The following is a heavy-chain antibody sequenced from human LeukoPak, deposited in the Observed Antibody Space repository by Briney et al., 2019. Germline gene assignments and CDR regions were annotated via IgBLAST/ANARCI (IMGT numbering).Heavy chain of an antibody. J-gene: IGHJ6*02. CDR2: ISWNGGSL. CDR1: GFTFDDYA. V-gene: IGHV3-9*01. Sequence: GGSLRLSCATSGFTFDDYAMHWVRQAPGKGLEWVSGISWNGGSLDYADSVKGRFTVSRDNAKDSLFLQMNSLRAEDTALYYCAKDVAWFSSGMDVWGQGTTVTVSS. D-gene: IGHD3-10*01. CDR3: AKDVAWFSSGMDV.